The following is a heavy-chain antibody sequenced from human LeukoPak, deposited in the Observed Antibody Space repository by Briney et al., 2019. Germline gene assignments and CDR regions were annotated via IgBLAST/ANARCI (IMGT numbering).Heavy chain of an antibody. CDR3: ARAKQSGGFDY. J-gene: IGHJ4*02. V-gene: IGHV4-61*02. D-gene: IGHD6-25*01. Sequence: SQTLSLTCTVSGGSISSGSYYWSWIRQPAGKGLEWIGRIYTSGSTNYNPSLKSRVTISVDTSKNQFSLKLSSVTAADTAVYYCARAKQSGGFDYWGQGTLVTVS. CDR1: GGSISSGSYY. CDR2: IYTSGST.